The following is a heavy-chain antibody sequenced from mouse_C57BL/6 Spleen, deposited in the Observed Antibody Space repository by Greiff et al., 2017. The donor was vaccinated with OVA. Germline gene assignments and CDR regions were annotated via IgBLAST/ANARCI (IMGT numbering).Heavy chain of an antibody. V-gene: IGHV5-9-1*02. D-gene: IGHD2-5*01. CDR3: TRDYSNYLFYWYFDV. J-gene: IGHJ1*03. Sequence: EVHLVESGEGLVKPGGSLKLSCAASGFTFSSYAMSWVRQTPEKRLEWVAYISSGGDYIYYADTVKGRFTISTDNARNTLYLQMSSLKSEDTAMYYCTRDYSNYLFYWYFDVWGTGTTVTVSS. CDR1: GFTFSSYA. CDR2: ISSGGDYI.